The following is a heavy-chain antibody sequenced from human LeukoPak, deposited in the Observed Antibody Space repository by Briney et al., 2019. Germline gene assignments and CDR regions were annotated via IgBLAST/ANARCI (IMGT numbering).Heavy chain of an antibody. D-gene: IGHD3-3*01. CDR3: ATDDFWSGYYAHY. CDR1: GGSISSSSYY. CDR2: IYYSGST. V-gene: IGHV4-39*01. J-gene: IGHJ4*02. Sequence: SETLSLTCTVSGGSISSSSYYWGWIRQPPGKGLEWIGSIYYSGSTYYNPSLKSRVTISVDTSKNQFSLKLSSVTAADTAVYYCATDDFWSGYYAHYWGQGTLVTVPS.